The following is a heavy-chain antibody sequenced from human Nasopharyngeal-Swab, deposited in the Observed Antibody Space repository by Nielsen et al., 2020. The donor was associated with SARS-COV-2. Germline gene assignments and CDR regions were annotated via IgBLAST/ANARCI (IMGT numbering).Heavy chain of an antibody. D-gene: IGHD6-19*01. V-gene: IGHV3-23*01. CDR2: ISGSGGTT. CDR3: AKDADSSGWFRYYFDY. Sequence: GESLKISWAASGFTFSSYAMSWVRQVPGKGLEWVSAISGSGGTTYYADSVKGRFTISRDNSKNTLYLQMNSLRAEDTAVYYCAKDADSSGWFRYYFDYWGQGTLVTVSS. CDR1: GFTFSSYA. J-gene: IGHJ4*02.